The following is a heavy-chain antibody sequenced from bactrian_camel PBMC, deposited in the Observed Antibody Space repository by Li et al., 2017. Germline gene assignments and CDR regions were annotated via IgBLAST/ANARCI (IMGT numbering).Heavy chain of an antibody. V-gene: IGHV3S1*01. CDR1: GYTRVSNC. Sequence: QVQLVESGGGSVQTGGSLRLSCAGSGYTRVSNCMGWFRQAPGKEREGVAAVYTGSDTKYYGDAVKGRFTISQDSAKNTIYLQMNRLQNDDTGMYTCAAWTLCGSWGTKSSVTLARGPRSPSP. CDR2: VYTGSDTK. J-gene: IGHJ4*01. D-gene: IGHD6*01.